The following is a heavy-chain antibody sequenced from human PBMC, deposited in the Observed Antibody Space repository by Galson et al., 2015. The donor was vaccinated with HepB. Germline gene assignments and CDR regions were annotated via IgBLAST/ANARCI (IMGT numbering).Heavy chain of an antibody. CDR1: GFTFSNYG. D-gene: IGHD6-19*01. Sequence: SLRLSCAASGFTFSNYGMHWVRQAPGKGLEWVEVISYDGSNKYYADSVKGRFTISRDNSKNTLYLQMNSLRAEDTALYYCAKDPYLYSALAGTMAGFDYWGQGTLVTVSS. J-gene: IGHJ4*02. V-gene: IGHV3-30*18. CDR3: AKDPYLYSALAGTMAGFDY. CDR2: ISYDGSNK.